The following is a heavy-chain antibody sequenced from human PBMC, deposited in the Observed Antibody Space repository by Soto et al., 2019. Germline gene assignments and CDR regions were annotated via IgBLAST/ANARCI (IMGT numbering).Heavy chain of an antibody. CDR1: GGTFSSYA. Sequence: QVQLVQSGAEVKKPGSSVKVSCKASGGTFSSYAISWVRQAPGQGLEWMGGIIPIFGTANYAQKFQGRVTITADEXXSTGYMELSSLRSEDTAVYYCARDPHLRGDGISDVWGQGTTVTVSS. CDR2: IIPIFGTA. D-gene: IGHD4-17*01. J-gene: IGHJ6*02. V-gene: IGHV1-69*12. CDR3: ARDPHLRGDGISDV.